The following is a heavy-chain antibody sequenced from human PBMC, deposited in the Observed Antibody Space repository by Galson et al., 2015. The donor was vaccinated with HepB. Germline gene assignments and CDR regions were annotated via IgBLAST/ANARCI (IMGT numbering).Heavy chain of an antibody. CDR1: GFPFSSYA. CDR2: ISDSGHIT. D-gene: IGHD2-2*02. CDR3: ATGNCSSPTCYNFDS. Sequence: SLRLSCAASGFPFSSYAMSWVRQTPGKGLEWVSTISDSGHITLYADSVKGRFTISRDNSKHSLYLQMNSLRAEDTALFYCATGNCSSPTCYNFDSWGPGILVTVSS. J-gene: IGHJ4*02. V-gene: IGHV3-23*01.